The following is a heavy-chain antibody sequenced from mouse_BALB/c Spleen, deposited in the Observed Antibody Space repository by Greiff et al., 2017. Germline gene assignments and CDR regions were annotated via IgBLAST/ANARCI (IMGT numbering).Heavy chain of an antibody. CDR3: TRGGDGYDAMDY. V-gene: IGHV5-6-4*01. J-gene: IGHJ4*01. Sequence: EVKLMESGGGLVKPGGSLKLSCAASGFTFSSYTMSWVRQTPEKRLEWVATISSGGSYTYYPDSVKGRFTISRDNAKNTLYLQMSSLKSEDTAMYYCTRGGDGYDAMDYWGQGTSVTVSS. CDR1: GFTFSSYT. D-gene: IGHD2-3*01. CDR2: ISSGGSYT.